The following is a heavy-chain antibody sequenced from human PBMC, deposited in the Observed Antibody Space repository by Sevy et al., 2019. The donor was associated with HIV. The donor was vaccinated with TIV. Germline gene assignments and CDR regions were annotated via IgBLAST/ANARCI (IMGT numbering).Heavy chain of an antibody. Sequence: ASVKVSCKASGFSFVSSAIQWLRQARGQRLEWIGRIVVGSGDTNYAQKFQERVTITRDMSTSTAYMGLSSLRSEDTAVYYCAALAGGPEDYWGQGTLVTVSS. CDR2: IVVGSGDT. CDR3: AALAGGPEDY. J-gene: IGHJ4*02. CDR1: GFSFVSSA. D-gene: IGHD6-19*01. V-gene: IGHV1-58*02.